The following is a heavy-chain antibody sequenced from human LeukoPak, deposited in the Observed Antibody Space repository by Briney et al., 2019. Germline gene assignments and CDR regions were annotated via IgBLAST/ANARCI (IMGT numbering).Heavy chain of an antibody. J-gene: IGHJ6*02. CDR3: ARGRYDFWSGGAYGMDV. D-gene: IGHD3-3*01. CDR1: GYTFTSYD. CDR2: MNPNSGNT. Sequence: GASVKVSCKASGYTFTSYDINWVRQATGQGLEWMGWMNPNSGNTGYAQKFQGRVTMTGNTSISTAYMELSSLRSEDTAVYYCARGRYDFWSGGAYGMDVWGQGTTVTVSS. V-gene: IGHV1-8*01.